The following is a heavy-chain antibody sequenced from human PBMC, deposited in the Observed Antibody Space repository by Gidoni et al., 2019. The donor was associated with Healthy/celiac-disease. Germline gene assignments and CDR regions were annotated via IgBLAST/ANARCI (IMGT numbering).Heavy chain of an antibody. D-gene: IGHD3-16*01. CDR3: ARDRPGGFSYGMDV. Sequence: QVQLVQSGAEVKKPGSSVKVSCKASGGTFSSYAIRWLRQAPGQGLEWMGRIIPILGIANYAKKFQGRDKITADKSTSTAYMEMSSLRSEDTAVYYCARDRPGGFSYGMDVWGQGTTVTVSS. V-gene: IGHV1-69*04. J-gene: IGHJ6*02. CDR2: IIPILGIA. CDR1: GGTFSSYA.